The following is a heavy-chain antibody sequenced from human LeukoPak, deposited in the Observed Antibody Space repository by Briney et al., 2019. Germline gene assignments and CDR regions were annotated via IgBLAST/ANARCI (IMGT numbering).Heavy chain of an antibody. Sequence: GGSLRLSCAASGFIYPNFAMTWVRQVPGKGLVWVSGISNNGGRTYSARSVRGRFTISRDNSKNMLYLQMNGLRVDDTAVYYCAKDVAGAALPYFGLDVWGQGTTVTVSS. CDR2: ISNNGGRT. D-gene: IGHD3-9*01. V-gene: IGHV3-23*01. J-gene: IGHJ6*02. CDR3: AKDVAGAALPYFGLDV. CDR1: GFIYPNFA.